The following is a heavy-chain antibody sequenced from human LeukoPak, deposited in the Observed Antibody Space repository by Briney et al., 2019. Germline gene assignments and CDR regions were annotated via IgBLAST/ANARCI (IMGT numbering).Heavy chain of an antibody. CDR3: ARHGGAAAAIDY. Sequence: ASETLSLTCTVSGGSISSYYWSWIRQPPGKGLEWIGYIFYSGYTNYNPSLKSRITISVDTSKNQFSLKLNSVTAADTAVYYCARHGGAAAAIDYWGQGTLVTVSS. CDR2: IFYSGYT. D-gene: IGHD6-13*01. V-gene: IGHV4-59*08. J-gene: IGHJ4*02. CDR1: GGSISSYY.